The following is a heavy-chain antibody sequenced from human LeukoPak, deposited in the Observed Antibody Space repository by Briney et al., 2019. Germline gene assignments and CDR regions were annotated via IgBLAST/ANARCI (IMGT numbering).Heavy chain of an antibody. CDR1: GFTFSDYY. D-gene: IGHD3-22*01. V-gene: IGHV3-11*01. CDR3: AREKSGGYYDSSGYFDY. Sequence: GGSLRLSCAASGFTFSDYYMSWIRQAPGKGLEWVSYISSSGSTIYYADPVKGRFTISRDNAKSSLYLQMNSLRAEDTAVYYCAREKSGGYYDSSGYFDYWGQGTLVTVSS. CDR2: ISSSGSTI. J-gene: IGHJ4*02.